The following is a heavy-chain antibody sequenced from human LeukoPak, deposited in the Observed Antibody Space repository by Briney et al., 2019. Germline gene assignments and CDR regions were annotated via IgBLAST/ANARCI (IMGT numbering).Heavy chain of an antibody. Sequence: GASVKVSCKASGYTFTGYYMHWVRQAPGQGLEWMGWINPNSGGTNYAQKFQGRVTMTRDTSISTAYMELSRLGSDDTAVYHCARYYYDSSGYFIDYWGQGTLITVSS. CDR3: ARYYYDSSGYFIDY. CDR2: INPNSGGT. V-gene: IGHV1-2*02. D-gene: IGHD3-22*01. CDR1: GYTFTGYY. J-gene: IGHJ4*02.